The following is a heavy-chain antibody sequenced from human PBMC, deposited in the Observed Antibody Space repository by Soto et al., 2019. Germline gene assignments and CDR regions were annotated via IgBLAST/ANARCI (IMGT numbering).Heavy chain of an antibody. J-gene: IGHJ5*02. Sequence: GGCLRISCAACGFTFSDYAMNWVRQAPGKGLEWVSSISTRSTYIYYADSVKGRFTISRDNAMNSLYLQMNSLRAEDTAIYYCARDGKGAMSWFGTRGQGTPGTVSS. D-gene: IGHD1-26*01. CDR2: ISTRSTYI. V-gene: IGHV3-21*01. CDR3: ARDGKGAMSWFGT. CDR1: GFTFSDYA.